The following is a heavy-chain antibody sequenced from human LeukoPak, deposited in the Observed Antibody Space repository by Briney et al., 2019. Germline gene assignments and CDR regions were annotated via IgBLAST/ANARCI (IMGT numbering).Heavy chain of an antibody. CDR1: GGSISSTDYY. D-gene: IGHD1-1*01. CDR3: ARHLSGTTMAHYFDF. V-gene: IGHV4-39*01. J-gene: IGHJ4*02. Sequence: SETLSLTCSVSGGSISSTDYYWGWIRQPPGKGLEWIGSIYYTGSTFYNPSLKSRVTISADTSKNQFSLKLYSVTASDAAIYYCARHLSGTTMAHYFDFWGQGTLVTVSS. CDR2: IYYTGST.